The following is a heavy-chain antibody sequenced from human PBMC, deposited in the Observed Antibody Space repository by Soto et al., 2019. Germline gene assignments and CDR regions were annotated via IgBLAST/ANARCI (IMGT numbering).Heavy chain of an antibody. V-gene: IGHV1-69*13. D-gene: IGHD3-22*01. CDR1: XGTFSTYG. Sequence: XASVKVSCXASXGTFSTYGIDGGRQAPGQGLEWMGGIIPLFGTAKYAQNFQGRITITADGSTNTAYMELRSLRSQDTAVYYCARGVHYDXXGYYYFYWGQGTLVTVSS. CDR2: IIPLFGTA. CDR3: ARGVHYDXXGYYYFY. J-gene: IGHJ4*02.